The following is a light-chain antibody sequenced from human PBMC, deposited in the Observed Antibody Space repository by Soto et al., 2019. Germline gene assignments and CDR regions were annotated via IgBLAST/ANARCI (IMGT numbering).Light chain of an antibody. CDR2: TTS. CDR3: QQSYSIPPVT. J-gene: IGKJ4*01. Sequence: DIQMTQSPSSLSASVGDRVTITCRASQSISNYLNWYQQKPGRAPKLLIYTTSTLESGVPSRFSGSGSGTDFTLTISSLQPEDFATYYCQQSYSIPPVTFGGGTNVDIK. CDR1: QSISNY. V-gene: IGKV1-39*01.